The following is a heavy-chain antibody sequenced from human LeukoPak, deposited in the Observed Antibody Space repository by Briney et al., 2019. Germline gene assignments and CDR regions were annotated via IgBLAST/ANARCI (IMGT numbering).Heavy chain of an antibody. J-gene: IGHJ3*02. Sequence: GGSLRLSCAASGFTFSGSAMHWVRQASGKGLEWVGRIRSKANSYATAYAASVKSRFTISRDDSKNTAYLQMNSLKTEDTAVYYCTRARSSGYYYEDAFDIWGQGTMVTVSS. V-gene: IGHV3-73*01. CDR1: GFTFSGSA. CDR2: IRSKANSYAT. D-gene: IGHD3-22*01. CDR3: TRARSSGYYYEDAFDI.